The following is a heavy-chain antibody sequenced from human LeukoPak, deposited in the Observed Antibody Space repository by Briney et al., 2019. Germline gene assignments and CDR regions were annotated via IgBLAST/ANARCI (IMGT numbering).Heavy chain of an antibody. CDR1: GFTFSSYG. J-gene: IGHJ4*02. V-gene: IGHV3-30*02. CDR3: AKPYYYDSSGYYSVDY. CDR2: IRYDGSNK. Sequence: PGGSLRLSCAASGFTFSSYGMHWVRQAPGKGLEWVAFIRYDGSNKYYADSVKGRFTISRDNSKNTLYLQMNSLRAEDTAVYYCAKPYYYDSSGYYSVDYWGQATLVTVSS. D-gene: IGHD3-22*01.